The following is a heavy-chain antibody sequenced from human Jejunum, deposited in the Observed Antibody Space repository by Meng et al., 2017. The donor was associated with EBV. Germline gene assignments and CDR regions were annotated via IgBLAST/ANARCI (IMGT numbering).Heavy chain of an antibody. CDR1: GVATESSNG. J-gene: IGHJ4*02. Sequence: GPCLVKTCGTLSLTCAVPGVATESSNGVSWAVQPPGKGLEWIGEIYHRGSTTYIPSLKSRVTISVDKSKNQFSLKLSSGTAADTAVYYCARYGSGYFPALWYWGQGTLVTASS. V-gene: IGHV4-4*02. CDR3: ARYGSGYFPALWY. D-gene: IGHD3-3*01. CDR2: IYHRGST.